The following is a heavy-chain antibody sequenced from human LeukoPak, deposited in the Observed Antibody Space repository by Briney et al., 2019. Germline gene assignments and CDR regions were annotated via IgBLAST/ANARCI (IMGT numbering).Heavy chain of an antibody. CDR3: ARESNWAYYFDY. J-gene: IGHJ4*02. V-gene: IGHV1-18*01. CDR1: GYTFSSYG. D-gene: IGHD1-1*01. CDR2: SSTYNSDT. Sequence: ASVKVSCKASGYTFSSYGISWVRQAPGQGLEWMGWSSTYNSDTKYAQKLQGRVTMTTDTSTNTAYMELRELRSDDTAVYYCARESNWAYYFDYWGQGTLV.